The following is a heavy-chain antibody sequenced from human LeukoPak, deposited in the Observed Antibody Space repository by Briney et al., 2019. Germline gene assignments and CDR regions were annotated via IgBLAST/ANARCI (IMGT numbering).Heavy chain of an antibody. J-gene: IGHJ4*02. Sequence: GGSPRLSCAASGFTFSSYAMSWVRQAPGKGLEWVSAISGSGGSTYYADSVKGRFTISRDNSKNTLYLQMNSLRAEDTAVYYCAKTTTVTIYYDYWGQGTLVTVSS. D-gene: IGHD4-17*01. CDR2: ISGSGGST. CDR1: GFTFSSYA. CDR3: AKTTTVTIYYDY. V-gene: IGHV3-23*01.